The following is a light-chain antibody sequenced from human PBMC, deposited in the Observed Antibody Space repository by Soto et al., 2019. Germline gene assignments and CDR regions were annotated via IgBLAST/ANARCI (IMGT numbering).Light chain of an antibody. Sequence: EIVMMQSPATLSVSTGDRATLSCRASQSVSSNLAWYQQKPGQAPRLLIYGASTRATGIPARFSGSGSGTEFTLTISSLQSEDFAVYYCQQYNNWWTFGQGTKVDIK. V-gene: IGKV3-15*01. CDR2: GAS. J-gene: IGKJ1*01. CDR1: QSVSSN. CDR3: QQYNNWWT.